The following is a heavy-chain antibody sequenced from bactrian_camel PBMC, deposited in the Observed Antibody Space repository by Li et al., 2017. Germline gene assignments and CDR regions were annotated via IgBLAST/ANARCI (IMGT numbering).Heavy chain of an antibody. CDR3: SQAPDYGLAC. CDR2: ISSGGGTT. D-gene: IGHD5*01. V-gene: IGHV3S25*01. J-gene: IGHJ4*01. CDR1: EYFDSSYW. Sequence: QLVESGGDLVPPGGSLRLSCTASEYFDSSYWMGWFRQTPGKGLEWVSDISSGGGTTNYGDSVKGRFTISQGNAKNTVYLQMSSLKPEDTSVYYCSQAPDYGLACRGQGTQVTVS.